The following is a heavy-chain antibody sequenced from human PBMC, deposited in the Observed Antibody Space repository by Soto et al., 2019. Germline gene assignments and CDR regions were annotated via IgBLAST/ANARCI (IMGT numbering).Heavy chain of an antibody. CDR3: ARSSGYVPGGY. J-gene: IGHJ4*02. Sequence: SETLSLTCAVYGGSFSGYYWSWIRQPPGKGLEWIGEINHSGSTNYNPSLKSRVTISVDTSKNQFSLKLSSVTAADTALYYCARSSGYVPGGYWGQGTVVTVS. V-gene: IGHV4-34*01. CDR1: GGSFSGYY. D-gene: IGHD5-12*01. CDR2: INHSGST.